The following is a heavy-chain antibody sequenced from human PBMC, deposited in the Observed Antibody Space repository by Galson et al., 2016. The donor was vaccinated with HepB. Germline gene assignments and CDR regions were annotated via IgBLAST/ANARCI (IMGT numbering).Heavy chain of an antibody. CDR1: GFTYTTHT. CDR3: ARVQFSSGSYWFFDL. CDR2: FSTNGANI. J-gene: IGHJ2*01. D-gene: IGHD5-18*01. V-gene: IGHV3-48*01. Sequence: SLRLACADSGFTYTTHTMNWVRQAPGKGLGSISYFSTNGANIHLADSVKGRLTVSRDNAKNSLYLQTNGLRAEDTAVHYCARVQFSSGSYWFFDLWGRGTLVTVSS.